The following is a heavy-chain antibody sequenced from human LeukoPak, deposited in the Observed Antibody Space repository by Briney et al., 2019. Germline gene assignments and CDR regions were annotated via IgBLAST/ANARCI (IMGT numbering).Heavy chain of an antibody. J-gene: IGHJ4*02. D-gene: IGHD3-10*01. CDR2: IYYSGST. V-gene: IGHV4-39*07. Sequence: KSSETLSLTCTVSGGSISSSSYYWGWIRQPPGKGLEWIGSIYYSGSTYYNPSHKSRVTISVDTSKNQFSLKLSSVTAADTAVYYCARDSIDENRGVTYYFDYWGQGTLVTVSS. CDR3: ARDSIDENRGVTYYFDY. CDR1: GGSISSSSYY.